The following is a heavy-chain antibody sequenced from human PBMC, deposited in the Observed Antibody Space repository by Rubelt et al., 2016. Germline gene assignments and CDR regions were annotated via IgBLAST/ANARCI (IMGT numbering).Heavy chain of an antibody. J-gene: IGHJ5*02. CDR2: IYWDDDQ. Sequence: QITLKESGPTQVKPTQSLTLTCTFSGFSLSTSGVGVGSIRQPPGQALEWLALIYWDDDQRYSPSLKSWLSIPKGHPNNQVVLTMTNMDPVDTGTYYGGHTTRNPRDLWSGYDIAWGQGTLVTVSS. CDR1: GFSLSTSGVG. CDR3: GHTTRNPRDLWSGYDIA. V-gene: IGHV2-5*02. D-gene: IGHD3-3*01.